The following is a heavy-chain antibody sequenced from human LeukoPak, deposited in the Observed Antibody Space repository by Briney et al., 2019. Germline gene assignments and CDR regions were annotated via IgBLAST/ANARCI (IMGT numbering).Heavy chain of an antibody. J-gene: IGHJ4*02. D-gene: IGHD6-13*01. CDR2: ISSSGSTI. V-gene: IGHV3-11*04. CDR3: ARVAAAAGNGPPYVDY. CDR1: GFTFSDYY. Sequence: PGGSLRLSCAASGFTFSDYYMSRIRQAPGKGLEWVSYISSSGSTIYYADSVKGRFTISRDNAKNSLYLQMNSLRAEDTAVYYCARVAAAAGNGPPYVDYWGQGTLVTVSS.